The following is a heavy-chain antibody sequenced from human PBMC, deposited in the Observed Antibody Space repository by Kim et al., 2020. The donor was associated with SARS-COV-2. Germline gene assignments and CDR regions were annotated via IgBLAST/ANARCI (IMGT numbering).Heavy chain of an antibody. D-gene: IGHD5-12*01. J-gene: IGHJ4*01. CDR1: GFTLSKTW. V-gene: IGHV3-15*01. CDR2: IKSIRDGGAA. Sequence: GSLRLSCAASGFTLSKTWMTWVRQAPGKGLESVARIKSIRDGGAAFYAAPVKDRFTISRSDSENTLYLQMNSLTTEDTAVYYCATDQGNSSSFYSFDNW. CDR3: ATDQGNSSSFYSFDN.